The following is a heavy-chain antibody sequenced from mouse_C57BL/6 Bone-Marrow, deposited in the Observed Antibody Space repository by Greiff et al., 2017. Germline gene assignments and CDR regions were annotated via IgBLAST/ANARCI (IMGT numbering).Heavy chain of an antibody. J-gene: IGHJ2*01. V-gene: IGHV5-17*01. CDR2: ISSGSSTI. CDR1: GFTFSDYG. CDR3: ARLTGHDFDY. Sequence: EVNLVESGGGLVKPGGSLKLSCAASGFTFSDYGMHWVRQAPEKGLEWVAYISSGSSTIYYADTVKGRFTISRDNAKNTLFLQMTSLRSEDTAMYYCARLTGHDFDYWGQGTTLTVSS. D-gene: IGHD4-1*01.